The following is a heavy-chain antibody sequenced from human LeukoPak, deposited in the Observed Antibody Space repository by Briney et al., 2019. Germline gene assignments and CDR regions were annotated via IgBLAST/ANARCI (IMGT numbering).Heavy chain of an antibody. CDR3: ARASIAAAGTVFDY. CDR1: GFTFSSYW. CDR2: INSDGSST. J-gene: IGHJ4*02. D-gene: IGHD6-13*01. V-gene: IGHV3-74*01. Sequence: GGSLRLSCAASGFTFSSYWMHWVRQAPGKGLVWVSRINSDGSSTSYADSVKGRFTISRDNSKNTLYLQMNSLRAADTAVYYCARASIAAAGTVFDYWGQGTLVTVSS.